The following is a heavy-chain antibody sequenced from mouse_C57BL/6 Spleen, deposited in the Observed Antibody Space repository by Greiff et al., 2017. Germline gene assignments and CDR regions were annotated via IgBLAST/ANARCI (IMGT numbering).Heavy chain of an antibody. Sequence: VQLQQSGAELVRPGASVTLSCKASGYTFTDYEMHWVKQTPVHGLEWIGAIDPETGGTAYNQKFKGKAILTADKSSSTAYMELRSLTAVDSAVCYCTSGFADWGQGTLVTVAA. V-gene: IGHV1-15*01. CDR2: IDPETGGT. CDR1: GYTFTDYE. CDR3: TSGFAD. J-gene: IGHJ3*01.